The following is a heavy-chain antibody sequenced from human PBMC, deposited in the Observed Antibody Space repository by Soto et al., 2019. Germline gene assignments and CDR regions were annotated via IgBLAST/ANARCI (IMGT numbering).Heavy chain of an antibody. Sequence: GGSLRLSCAASGFTFSSYGMHWVRQAPGKGLEWVAVIWYDGSNKYYADSVKGRFTISRDNSKNTLYLQMNSLRAEDTAVYYCAGDADKYCSGGSCYSGGMDVWGQGTTVTVSS. J-gene: IGHJ6*02. V-gene: IGHV3-33*01. D-gene: IGHD2-15*01. CDR1: GFTFSSYG. CDR2: IWYDGSNK. CDR3: AGDADKYCSGGSCYSGGMDV.